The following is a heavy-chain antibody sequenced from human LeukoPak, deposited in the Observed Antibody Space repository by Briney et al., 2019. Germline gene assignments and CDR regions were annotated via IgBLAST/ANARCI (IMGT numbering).Heavy chain of an antibody. CDR1: GGSISSNY. V-gene: IGHV4-59*08. D-gene: IGHD2-15*01. CDR3: ARHVEYCGGGSCYTLQIDY. CDR2: IHYSGST. Sequence: SETLSLTCTVSGGSISSNYWSWIRQPPGKGLEWTGDIHYSGSTNYNPSLKSRATISVDTSKNQFSLRLSSVTAADTAVYYCARHVEYCGGGSCYTLQIDYWGQGTLVTVSS. J-gene: IGHJ4*02.